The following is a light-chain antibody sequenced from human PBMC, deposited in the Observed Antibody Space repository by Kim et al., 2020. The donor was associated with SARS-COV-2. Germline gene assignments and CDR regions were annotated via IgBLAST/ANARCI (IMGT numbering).Light chain of an antibody. V-gene: IGKV4-1*01. CDR3: QQYYSTPSCT. J-gene: IGKJ1*01. Sequence: DIVMTQSPDALAVSLGERATINCKSSQSVLYSSNNKNYLAWYQQKPGQPPKLLIYWASTRESGVPDRFSGSGSGTDFTLTISSLQAEDVAVYYGQQYYSTPSCTFAQGTAVDIK. CDR1: QSVLYSSNNKNY. CDR2: WAS.